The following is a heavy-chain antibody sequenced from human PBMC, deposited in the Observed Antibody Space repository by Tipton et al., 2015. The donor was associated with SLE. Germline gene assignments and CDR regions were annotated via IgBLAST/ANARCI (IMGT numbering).Heavy chain of an antibody. CDR1: GFSFNSYN. D-gene: IGHD3-10*01. V-gene: IGHV3-21*01. Sequence: SLRLSCAASGFSFNSYNINWVRQAPGQGLEWVSSISGSSGYIDYADSVKGRFAISRDNAKNSLYLQMISLRAEDTAVYYCARGSWELDSWDREFGHNFDYWGQGTLVTVSS. J-gene: IGHJ4*02. CDR2: ISGSSGYI. CDR3: ARGSWELDSWDREFGHNFDY.